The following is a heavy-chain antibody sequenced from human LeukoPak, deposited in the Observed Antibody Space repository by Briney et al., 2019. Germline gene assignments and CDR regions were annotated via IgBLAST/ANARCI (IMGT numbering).Heavy chain of an antibody. V-gene: IGHV3-30*18. CDR1: RFSFRSYD. D-gene: IGHD2-21*01. CDR3: AKLRATLVEAFDI. Sequence: GGSLRLSCAASRFSFRSYDMHWVRQAPGKGLEWLAVSSYDGSNTYYTDSVKGRFTISRDNSKNTLYLQMSSLRAEDTAVYYCAKLRATLVEAFDIWGQGTMVTVSS. J-gene: IGHJ3*02. CDR2: SSYDGSNT.